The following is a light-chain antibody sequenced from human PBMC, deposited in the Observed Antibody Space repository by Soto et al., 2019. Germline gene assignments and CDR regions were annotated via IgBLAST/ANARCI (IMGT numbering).Light chain of an antibody. Sequence: ETVMTQSPVALSVSPGERATLSCRARQNVRKNLAWYQQKPGQAPRLLIYGASTRATGIPARFSGSGSGTEFTLSISSLQSEDFALYYCQQYKSWPPITFGQGTRLE. J-gene: IGKJ5*01. CDR1: QNVRKN. CDR2: GAS. V-gene: IGKV3-15*01. CDR3: QQYKSWPPIT.